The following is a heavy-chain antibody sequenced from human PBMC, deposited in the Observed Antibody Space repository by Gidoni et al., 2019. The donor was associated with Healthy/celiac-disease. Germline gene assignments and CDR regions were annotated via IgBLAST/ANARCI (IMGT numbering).Heavy chain of an antibody. J-gene: IGHJ3*02. CDR1: GFTFSSYS. V-gene: IGHV3-21*01. CDR3: ARVGSRGAFDI. Sequence: GFTFSSYSMNWVRQAPGKGLEWVSSISSSSSYIYYADSVKGRFTISRDNAKNSLYLQMNSLRAEDTAVYYCARVGSRGAFDIWGQGTMVTVSS. D-gene: IGHD6-13*01. CDR2: ISSSSSYI.